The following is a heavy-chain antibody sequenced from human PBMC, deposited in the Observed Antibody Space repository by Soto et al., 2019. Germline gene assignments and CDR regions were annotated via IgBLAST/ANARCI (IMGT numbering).Heavy chain of an antibody. CDR1: GFTFRSSP. D-gene: IGHD1-26*01. CDR3: AKALVWEQPYSSYGMDV. Sequence: PGGSLRLSCAVSGFTFRSSPMSWVRRAPGKGLEWVSGINGGDDSKHYAESVRGRFTIIRDNSKNTLFLQMNSLRAEDTAVYYCAKALVWEQPYSSYGMDVSGQGPTVTVSS. V-gene: IGHV3-23*01. J-gene: IGHJ6*02. CDR2: INGGDDSK.